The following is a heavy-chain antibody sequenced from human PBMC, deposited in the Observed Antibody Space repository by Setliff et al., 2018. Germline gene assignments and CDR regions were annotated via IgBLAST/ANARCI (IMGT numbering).Heavy chain of an antibody. CDR2: IYSSGST. Sequence: SETLSLTCTVSGGSISSGSYYWSWIRQPAGKGLEWIGRIYSSGSTKYNPSLKSRVTISVDTSKDQFSLKLVSMTAADTAVYYCTRGRSTGYNSWGQGTLVTV. J-gene: IGHJ4*02. CDR1: GGSISSGSYY. D-gene: IGHD4-17*01. CDR3: TRGRSTGYNS. V-gene: IGHV4-61*02.